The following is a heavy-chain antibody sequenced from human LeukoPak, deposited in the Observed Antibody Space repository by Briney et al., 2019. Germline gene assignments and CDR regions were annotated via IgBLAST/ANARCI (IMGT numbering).Heavy chain of an antibody. CDR2: ISYDGGNK. CDR1: GFTFSSYG. CDR3: AKDLFEVLPHAFDI. V-gene: IGHV3-30*18. J-gene: IGHJ3*02. Sequence: PGRSLRLSCAASGFTFSSYGMHWVRQAPGKGLEWVAVISYDGGNKYYADSVKGRFTISRDNSKNTLYLQMNSLRAEDTAVYYCAKDLFEVLPHAFDIWGQGTMVTVSS.